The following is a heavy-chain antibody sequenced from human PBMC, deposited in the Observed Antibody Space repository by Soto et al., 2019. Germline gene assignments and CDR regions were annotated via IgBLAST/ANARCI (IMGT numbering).Heavy chain of an antibody. V-gene: IGHV4-34*01. CDR2: INHSGST. Sequence: QVQLQQWGAGLLKPSETLSLTCAVYGGSFSGYYWSWIRQPPGKGLEWIGEINHSGSTNYNPSLKRRVTISVDTSKNQFSLKLSSVTAADTAVYYCARGGAVARVYYFDYWGQGTLVTVSS. J-gene: IGHJ4*02. CDR3: ARGGAVARVYYFDY. D-gene: IGHD6-19*01. CDR1: GGSFSGYY.